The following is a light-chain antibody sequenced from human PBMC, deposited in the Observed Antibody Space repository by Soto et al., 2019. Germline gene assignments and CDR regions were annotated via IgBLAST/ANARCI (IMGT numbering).Light chain of an antibody. Sequence: DVVVTQAPRSLPVTLGQPASISCRSSESPTFSDGNTYLNWFQQRPGQSPRRLIYKVSTRDSGVPDRFSGSGSGTDFKLKISRVEADDVGIYYCMQGTTWPWAFGQGNKVEI. J-gene: IGKJ1*01. CDR1: ESPTFSDGNTY. CDR2: KVS. V-gene: IGKV2-30*01. CDR3: MQGTTWPWA.